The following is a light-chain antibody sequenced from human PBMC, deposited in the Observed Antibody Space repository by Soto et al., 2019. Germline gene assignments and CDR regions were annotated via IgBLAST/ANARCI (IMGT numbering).Light chain of an antibody. V-gene: IGKV3-20*01. CDR3: QQYGSSPQT. CDR2: GAS. CDR1: QSFDANF. Sequence: ELVLTQSPGTLSLSPGERATLSCRASQSFDANFFAWYQQKPGQAPRLLIHGASNRATGIPDGFTGSGSGTDFTLTISRLEPEDFAVYYCQQYGSSPQTFGQGTKGDIK. J-gene: IGKJ1*01.